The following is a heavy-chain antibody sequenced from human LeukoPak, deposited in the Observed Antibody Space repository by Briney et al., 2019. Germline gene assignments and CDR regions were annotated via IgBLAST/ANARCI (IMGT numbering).Heavy chain of an antibody. V-gene: IGHV3-33*01. Sequence: GGSLRLSCATSGFIFSGYGMHWVRQAPGKGLEWVTVIWSDGSNKYYADSVKGRFTISRDNSKNTLYLQMNSLRAEDTAVYYCARGYYAGRGHHFEYWGQGTLVTVSS. CDR1: GFIFSGYG. CDR2: IWSDGSNK. J-gene: IGHJ4*02. CDR3: ARGYYAGRGHHFEY. D-gene: IGHD3-22*01.